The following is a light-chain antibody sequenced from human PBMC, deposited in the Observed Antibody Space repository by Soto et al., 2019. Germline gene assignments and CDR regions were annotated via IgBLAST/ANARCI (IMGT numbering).Light chain of an antibody. CDR2: KAS. J-gene: IGKJ1*01. Sequence: DIQMTQSPSTLSASVGDRFTITCRASQSISSWLAWYQQKPGKAPKLLIEKASSLESGVPSRFSGSGSGTEFTHTIRRLQPDDFATDYCQQYNRYGTCGQGTKM. V-gene: IGKV1-5*03. CDR1: QSISSW. CDR3: QQYNRYGT.